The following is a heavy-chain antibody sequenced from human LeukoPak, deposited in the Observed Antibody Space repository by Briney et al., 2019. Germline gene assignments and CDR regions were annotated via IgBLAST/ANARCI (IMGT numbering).Heavy chain of an antibody. CDR1: GFTFSTYG. D-gene: IGHD3-22*01. J-gene: IGHJ4*02. V-gene: IGHV3-21*01. CDR2: ISDTSSYI. CDR3: ASTGVSNYYDSSGYLN. Sequence: GGSLRLSCAASGFTFSTYGMNWVRQPPGKGLEWVSSISDTSSYIYYADSVKGRFTTSRDNAKNSLHLQMNGLRAEDTAVYYCASTGVSNYYDSSGYLNWGQGTLVTVSS.